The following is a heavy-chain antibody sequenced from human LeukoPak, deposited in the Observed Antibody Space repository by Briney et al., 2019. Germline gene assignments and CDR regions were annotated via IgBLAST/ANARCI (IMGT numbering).Heavy chain of an antibody. D-gene: IGHD6-19*01. CDR1: GFTFSSYW. J-gene: IGHJ4*02. Sequence: PGGSLRLSCAASGFTFSSYWMSWVRQAPGKGLEWVANIKQDGSEKYYVDSVKGRFTISRDNAKNSLYLQMNSLRAEDTAVYYCARGSIAVAPPGSDYWGQGTLVTVSS. CDR2: IKQDGSEK. V-gene: IGHV3-7*01. CDR3: ARGSIAVAPPGSDY.